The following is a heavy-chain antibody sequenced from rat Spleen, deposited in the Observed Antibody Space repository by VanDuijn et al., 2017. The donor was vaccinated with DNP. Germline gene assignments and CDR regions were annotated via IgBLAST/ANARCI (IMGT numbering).Heavy chain of an antibody. J-gene: IGHJ2*01. CDR1: GFTFSDYS. D-gene: IGHD1-1*01. Sequence: EVQLVESGGDLVQPGRSLKLSCAASGFTFSDYSMAWVRQAPKKGLEWVATIVYDGSGTYYGDSVTGRFTISRDNTRDILYLEMDSLKSEDTATYYCARHLPTVAHLDYWGQGVMVTVSS. CDR2: IVYDGSGT. V-gene: IGHV5-7*01. CDR3: ARHLPTVAHLDY.